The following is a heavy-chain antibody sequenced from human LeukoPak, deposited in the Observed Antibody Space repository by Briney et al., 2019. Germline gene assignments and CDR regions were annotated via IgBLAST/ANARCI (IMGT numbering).Heavy chain of an antibody. D-gene: IGHD3-10*01. CDR1: GYTFTSYY. CDR3: ARAFYYYGSGIVYYYYYGMDV. J-gene: IGHJ6*02. V-gene: IGHV1-46*01. Sequence: SGGSLRLSCAASGYTFTSYYMHWVRQAPGQGLEWMGIINPSGGSTSYAQKFQGRVTMTRDTSTSTVYMELSSLRSEDTAVYYCARAFYYYGSGIVYYYYYGMDVWGQGTTVTVSS. CDR2: INPSGGST.